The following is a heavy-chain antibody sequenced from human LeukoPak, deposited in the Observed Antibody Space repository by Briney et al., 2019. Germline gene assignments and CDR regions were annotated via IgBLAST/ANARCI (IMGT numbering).Heavy chain of an antibody. CDR3: ARDGISMVRGAPPDY. CDR1: GFTFSNYG. V-gene: IGHV3-30*03. CDR2: ISYDGWYK. D-gene: IGHD3-10*01. Sequence: GGSLRLSCVASGFTFSNYGMHWVRQAPGRGLEWVAVISYDGWYKYYPDSVKGRFTISSDNSKNTLLLQMNSLRPEDTAVYHCARDGISMVRGAPPDYWGQGTLVTVSS. J-gene: IGHJ4*02.